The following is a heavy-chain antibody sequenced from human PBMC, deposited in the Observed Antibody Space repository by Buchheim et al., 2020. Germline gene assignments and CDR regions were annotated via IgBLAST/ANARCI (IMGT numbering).Heavy chain of an antibody. D-gene: IGHD6-13*01. CDR3: ARDGAAAGTSGDYYYYYGMDV. J-gene: IGHJ6*02. CDR1: GYTFTGYY. V-gene: IGHV1-2*02. CDR2: INPNSGGT. Sequence: QVQLVQSGAEVKKPGASVKVSCKASGYTFTGYYMHWVRQAPGQGLEWMGWINPNSGGTNYAQKFQGRVTMTRDTSIGTAYMELSRLRSDDTAVYYCARDGAAAGTSGDYYYYYGMDVWGQGTT.